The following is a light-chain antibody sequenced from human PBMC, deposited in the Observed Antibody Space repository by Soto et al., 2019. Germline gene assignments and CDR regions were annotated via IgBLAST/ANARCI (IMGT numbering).Light chain of an antibody. CDR3: GSYTSSSTLV. J-gene: IGLJ1*01. CDR1: SSDVGGYNY. V-gene: IGLV2-14*01. Sequence: QSALTQPASVSGSPGQSITISCTGTSSDVGGYNYVSWYQQHPGKAPKLMIYEVSNRPSGVSNRFSGSKSGNTASLTISGLQVEDEADYYCGSYTSSSTLVFGTGTKSPS. CDR2: EVS.